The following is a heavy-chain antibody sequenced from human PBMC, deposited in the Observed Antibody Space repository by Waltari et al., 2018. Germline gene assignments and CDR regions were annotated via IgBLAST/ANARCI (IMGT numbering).Heavy chain of an antibody. CDR3: ARASISRDTGNTFDS. V-gene: IGHV3-74*01. D-gene: IGHD5-18*01. J-gene: IGHJ4*02. CDR1: GFTFSSYW. Sequence: EVHLVESGRGLVRTGGSLRLSCAAYGFTFSSYWMHWVRQAPGKGPQWVARISGDGAGTHYADSVRSRFTISRDNANNMVYLQMNSLSDDDTATYFCARASISRDTGNTFDSWGQGNLVTVSS. CDR2: ISGDGAGT.